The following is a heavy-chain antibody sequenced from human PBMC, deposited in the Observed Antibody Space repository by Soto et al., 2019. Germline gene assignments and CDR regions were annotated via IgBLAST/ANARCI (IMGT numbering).Heavy chain of an antibody. J-gene: IGHJ6*02. D-gene: IGHD4-4*01. CDR2: INPNSGGT. CDR3: ARDRTVTTSGYYYYGMDV. V-gene: IGHV1-2*02. Sequence: QVQLVQSGAEVKKPGASVKVSCKASGYTFTGYYMHWVRQAPGQGLEWMGWINPNSGGTNYAQKFQGRVTMTRDTSISTAYMELSGLRSDDTAVYYCARDRTVTTSGYYYYGMDVWGQGTTVTVSS. CDR1: GYTFTGYY.